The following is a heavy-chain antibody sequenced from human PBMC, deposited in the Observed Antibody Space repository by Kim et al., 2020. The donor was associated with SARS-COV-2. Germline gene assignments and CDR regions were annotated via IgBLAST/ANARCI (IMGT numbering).Heavy chain of an antibody. CDR3: ARRMPHGDYVAGMNYYCYYGMDV. Sequence: SVKVSCKASGGTFSSYAISWVRQAPGQGLEWMGGIIPIFGTANYAQKFQGRVTITADESTSTAYMELSSLRSEDTAVYYCARRMPHGDYVAGMNYYCYYGMDVWGQGATVTVSS. CDR2: IIPIFGTA. J-gene: IGHJ6*02. CDR1: GGTFSSYA. D-gene: IGHD4-17*01. V-gene: IGHV1-69*13.